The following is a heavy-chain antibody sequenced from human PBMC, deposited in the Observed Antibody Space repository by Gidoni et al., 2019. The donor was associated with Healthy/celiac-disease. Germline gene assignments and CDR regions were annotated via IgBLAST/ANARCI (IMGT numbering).Heavy chain of an antibody. J-gene: IGHJ4*02. CDR2: IYYSGST. Sequence: QLQLQESGPGLVKPSETLSLTCTVSGGSISSSSYYWGWIRQPPGKGLEWIGSIYYSGSTYYNPSLKSRVTISVDTSKNQCSLKLSSVTAADTAVYYCARDGIGWLQEAFDYWGQGTLVTVSS. CDR3: ARDGIGWLQEAFDY. V-gene: IGHV4-39*07. CDR1: GGSISSSSYY. D-gene: IGHD5-12*01.